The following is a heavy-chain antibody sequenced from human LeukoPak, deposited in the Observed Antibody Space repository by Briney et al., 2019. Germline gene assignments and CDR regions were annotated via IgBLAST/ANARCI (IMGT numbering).Heavy chain of an antibody. Sequence: WASVKVSCKASGGTFSSYATSWVRQAPGQGLEWMGGIIPIFGTANYAQKFQGRVTITADESTSTAYMELSSLRSEDTAVYYCARVGYSYGFDYWGQGTLVTVSS. CDR3: ARVGYSYGFDY. CDR2: IIPIFGTA. D-gene: IGHD5-18*01. V-gene: IGHV1-69*13. J-gene: IGHJ4*02. CDR1: GGTFSSYA.